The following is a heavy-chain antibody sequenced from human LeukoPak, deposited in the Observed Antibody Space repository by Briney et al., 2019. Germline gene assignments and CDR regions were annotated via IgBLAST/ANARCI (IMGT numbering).Heavy chain of an antibody. J-gene: IGHJ6*02. CDR3: ARARYYGSGSFYGMDV. V-gene: IGHV1-18*01. D-gene: IGHD3-10*01. CDR1: GYTFTSYG. Sequence: AAVKVSCKASGYTFTSYGISWVRQAPGQGLEWMGWISAYNGNTNYAQKLQGRVTMTTDTSTSTAYMELRSLRSDDTAVYYCARARYYGSGSFYGMDVWGQGTMVTVSS. CDR2: ISAYNGNT.